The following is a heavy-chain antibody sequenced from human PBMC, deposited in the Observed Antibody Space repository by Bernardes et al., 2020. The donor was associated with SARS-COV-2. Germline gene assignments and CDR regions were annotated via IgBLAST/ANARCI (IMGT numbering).Heavy chain of an antibody. CDR3: AKNPPYTDGWYRWFDP. J-gene: IGHJ5*02. Sequence: GSLRLSCVASGFTFRNYAMSWVRQAPGKGLEWVSGIRGSATLTYYADSVKGRFTISRDNSKNTLYLQMNSLRAEDTAVYFCAKNPPYTDGWYRWFDPWGQGTLVTVSS. CDR2: IRGSATLT. V-gene: IGHV3-23*01. D-gene: IGHD6-19*01. CDR1: GFTFRNYA.